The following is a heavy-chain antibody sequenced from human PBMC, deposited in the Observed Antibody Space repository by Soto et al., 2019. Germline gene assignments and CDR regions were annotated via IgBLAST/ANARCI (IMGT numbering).Heavy chain of an antibody. V-gene: IGHV3-23*01. CDR2: VSESGGST. Sequence: EVQLLESGGGLVQPGGSLRLSCGASGFTFSNYAMNWVRQAPGKGLEWVSSVSESGGSTFYADSVKGRFTISRDNSKTLLQLQLSSLRAEDTAVYYCAKGVRYCRSGSCYPAYAFDIWGQGTTVTVSS. J-gene: IGHJ3*02. CDR3: AKGVRYCRSGSCYPAYAFDI. CDR1: GFTFSNYA. D-gene: IGHD2-15*01.